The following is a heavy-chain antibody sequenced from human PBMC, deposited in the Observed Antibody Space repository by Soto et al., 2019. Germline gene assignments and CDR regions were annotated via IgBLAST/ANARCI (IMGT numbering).Heavy chain of an antibody. CDR3: ARAHAPTLPFDS. J-gene: IGHJ4*01. CDR2: IFHSGNA. V-gene: IGHV4-59*01. CDR1: GGSIRNVY. D-gene: IGHD2-15*01. Sequence: PSETLSLTCTVSGGSIRNVYWSWIRQAPGKGLEWFGFIFHSGNAKYNPSLKSRVTISVDTSKNQFSLSLDSVTAADTAVYFCARAHAPTLPFDSWGQGTLVTVSS.